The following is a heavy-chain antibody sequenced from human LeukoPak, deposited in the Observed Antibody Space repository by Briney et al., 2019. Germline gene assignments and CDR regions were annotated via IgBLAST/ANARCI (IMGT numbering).Heavy chain of an antibody. D-gene: IGHD2-21*02. CDR1: GFTFSSYG. V-gene: IGHV3-30*18. CDR3: AKRGIVVVTAELKGVRGTPNWYFDL. CDR2: ISYYGSNK. Sequence: GGSLRLSCAASGFTFSSYGMHWVRQAPGKGLELVAVISYYGSNKYYADSVKGRFTISRDNSKNTLYLQMMSLRAEDTAVYYCAKRGIVVVTAELKGVRGTPNWYFDLWGRGTLVTVSS. J-gene: IGHJ2*01.